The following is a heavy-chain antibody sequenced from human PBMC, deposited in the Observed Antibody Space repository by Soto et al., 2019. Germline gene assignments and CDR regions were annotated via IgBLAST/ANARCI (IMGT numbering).Heavy chain of an antibody. D-gene: IGHD6-13*01. CDR1: GFTFSDYY. CDR2: ISSSSSYT. V-gene: IGHV3-11*05. J-gene: IGHJ4*02. Sequence: QVQLVESGGGLVKPGGSLRLSCAASGFTFSDYYMSWIRQTPGKGLEWVSYISSSSSYTNYADSVKGRFTISRDNAKNSLYLQMNRLRAEDTAVYYCAARRGSWSHFDYWGQGTLVIVSS. CDR3: AARRGSWSHFDY.